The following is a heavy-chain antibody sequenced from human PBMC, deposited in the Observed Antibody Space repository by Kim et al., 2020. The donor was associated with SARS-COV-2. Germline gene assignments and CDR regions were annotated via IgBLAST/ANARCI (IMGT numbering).Heavy chain of an antibody. D-gene: IGHD3-22*01. J-gene: IGHJ5*02. Sequence: PSFKMQVTITIDRSKSQFSLKLSSVTAADTAVYYCARAFYYYDSSGLFDPWGQGTLVTVSS. CDR3: ARAFYYYDSSGLFDP. V-gene: IGHV4-31*01.